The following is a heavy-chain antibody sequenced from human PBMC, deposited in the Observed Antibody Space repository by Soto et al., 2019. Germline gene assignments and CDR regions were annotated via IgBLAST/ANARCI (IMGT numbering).Heavy chain of an antibody. D-gene: IGHD4-17*01. CDR2: IYYSGST. Sequence: SETLSLTCTVSGGSISSSSYYWGWIRQPPGKGLEWIGSIYYSGSTYYNPSLKSRVTISVDTSKNQFSLKLSSVTAADTAVYYCARIPDYGGNMENWFDPWGQGTLVTVSS. J-gene: IGHJ5*02. V-gene: IGHV4-39*01. CDR3: ARIPDYGGNMENWFDP. CDR1: GGSISSSSYY.